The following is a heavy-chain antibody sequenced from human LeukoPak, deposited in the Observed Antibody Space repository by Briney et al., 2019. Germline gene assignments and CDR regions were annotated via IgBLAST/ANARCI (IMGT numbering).Heavy chain of an antibody. CDR3: ARRDSNSYGLDV. Sequence: GVSLQISSQGSGHTFTNYCISWARQLPGKGREWMGIIYPGDSDTKYSPSFQGQVTISADKSISTAYLQWSTLQASDSAMYYCARRDSNSYGLDVWGQGTTVTVSS. V-gene: IGHV5-51*01. J-gene: IGHJ6*02. CDR2: IYPGDSDT. D-gene: IGHD6-13*01. CDR1: GHTFTNYC.